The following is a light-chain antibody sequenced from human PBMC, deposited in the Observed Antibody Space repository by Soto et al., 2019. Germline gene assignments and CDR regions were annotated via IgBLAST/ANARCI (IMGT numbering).Light chain of an antibody. CDR2: DIS. CDR1: QSVAGS. J-gene: IGKJ5*01. Sequence: EFVLTQSPATLSLSPGERAILSCRASQSVAGSLAWYQQKPGQAPRLLIYDISTRAAAIPARFSGSGSGTDFTLTVSSLEPEDFALYYCQQRSNRITFGQGTRLESK. CDR3: QQRSNRIT. V-gene: IGKV3-11*01.